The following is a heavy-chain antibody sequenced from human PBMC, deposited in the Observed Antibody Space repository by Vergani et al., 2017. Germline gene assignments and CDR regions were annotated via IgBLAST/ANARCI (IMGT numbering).Heavy chain of an antibody. D-gene: IGHD3-16*01. CDR1: GFTLSNYD. Sequence: QVQLVESGGGVVQRGGSLRLSCATSGFTLSNYDMQWVCQGPGKGLEFVAFIQFDGSNQYYADSVKGRFTLSRVFSKNTLYLQMNSLRTDDTATYYCTKHFRGWGIDYWGQGTQVIVSS. J-gene: IGHJ4*02. CDR2: IQFDGSNQ. V-gene: IGHV3-30*02. CDR3: TKHFRGWGIDY.